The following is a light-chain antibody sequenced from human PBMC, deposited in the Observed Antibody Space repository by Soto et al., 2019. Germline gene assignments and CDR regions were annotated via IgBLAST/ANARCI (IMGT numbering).Light chain of an antibody. Sequence: IVMTQSRATLSASLGARANLRCRASQSVSSNLAWYQQKPGQATRLLIYGASTRATGIPARVSGSGSGTEFTLTISSLQPEDFAVYYCQQYNNWPRTFGQGTKVDIK. CDR1: QSVSSN. CDR3: QQYNNWPRT. J-gene: IGKJ1*01. CDR2: GAS. V-gene: IGKV3-15*01.